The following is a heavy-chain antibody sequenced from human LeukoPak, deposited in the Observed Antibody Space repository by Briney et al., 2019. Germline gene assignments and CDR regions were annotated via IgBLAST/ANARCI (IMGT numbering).Heavy chain of an antibody. J-gene: IGHJ4*02. V-gene: IGHV3-7*01. CDR3: ARIGYTSSSNDY. CDR1: GFTFSRYR. CDR2: IKQDGSVI. D-gene: IGHD2-15*01. Sequence: GGALRLSCEASGFTFSRYRMSRIRQAPRKGLERVTNIKQDGSVIYYVDTVKGRFTISRDNAKNSLSLQMNSLRVEDTAVYYCARIGYTSSSNDYWGQGTLVTVSS.